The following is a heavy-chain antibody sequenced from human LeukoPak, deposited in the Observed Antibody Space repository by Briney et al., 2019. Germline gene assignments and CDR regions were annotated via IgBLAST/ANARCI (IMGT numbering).Heavy chain of an antibody. CDR2: IYPGDSDT. CDR1: GYIFTSSW. CDR3: ARFSVGGTYYPNY. Sequence: PGESLQISCQGSGYIFTSSWIGWVRQLPGKGLEWMGIIYPGDSDTRYSPSFQGQVTISADKSISTAYLQWSSLKASDTAMYYCARFSVGGTYYPNYWGQGTLVSVSS. J-gene: IGHJ4*02. V-gene: IGHV5-51*01. D-gene: IGHD1-26*01.